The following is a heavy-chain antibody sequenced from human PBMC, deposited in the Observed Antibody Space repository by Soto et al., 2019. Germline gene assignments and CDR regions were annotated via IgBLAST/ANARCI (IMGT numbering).Heavy chain of an antibody. CDR3: AKRRGAGGHFDY. D-gene: IGHD2-15*01. Sequence: PGGSLRLSCAASGFTFSSYSIGWVRRGPWKGLEWVAVVSIGGITHYADSVRGRFTISRDNSKNTLSLQMNSLTAEDTAVYFCAKRRGAGGHFDYWGQGALVTVSS. CDR2: VSIGGIT. J-gene: IGHJ4*02. V-gene: IGHV3-23*01. CDR1: GFTFSSYS.